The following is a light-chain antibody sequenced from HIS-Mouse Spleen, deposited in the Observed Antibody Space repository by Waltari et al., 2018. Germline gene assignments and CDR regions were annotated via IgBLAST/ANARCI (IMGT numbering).Light chain of an antibody. CDR2: DNN. CDR3: GTWDSSLSAWV. CDR1: SSNIGNNT. J-gene: IGLJ3*02. V-gene: IGLV1-51*01. Sequence: QSVFTQPPSVSAAPGQKVTTPCSGASSNIGNNTVSWYQQLPGTAPKLLIYDNNKRPSGIPDRFSGSKSGTSATLGITGLQTGDEADYYCGTWDSSLSAWVFGGGTKLTVL.